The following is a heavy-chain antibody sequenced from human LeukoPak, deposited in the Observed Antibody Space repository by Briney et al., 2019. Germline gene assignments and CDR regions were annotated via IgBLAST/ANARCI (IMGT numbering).Heavy chain of an antibody. CDR2: INNIGTTI. CDR3: ARVPHYYDSSAYRRSGNYFNC. V-gene: IGHV3-11*01. J-gene: IGHJ4*02. Sequence: PGGSLRLSCAASGFTFSSYAMSWIRQTPGKGLEWVSFINNIGTTIYYADSVKGRFTISRDNAENSLYLQMSSLRVEDTAVYYCARVPHYYDSSAYRRSGNYFNCWGQGTLVTVSS. D-gene: IGHD3-22*01. CDR1: GFTFSSYA.